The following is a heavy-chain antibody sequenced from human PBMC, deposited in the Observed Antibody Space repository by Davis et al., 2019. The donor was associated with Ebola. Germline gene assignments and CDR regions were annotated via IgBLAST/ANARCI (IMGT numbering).Heavy chain of an antibody. CDR1: GDSMRNYY. J-gene: IGHJ4*02. CDR3: ARRSSGWFSFDY. D-gene: IGHD6-19*01. CDR2: IYYSGST. V-gene: IGHV4-59*05. Sequence: SETLSLTCTVSGDSMRNYYWSWIRQPPGKGLEWIGSIYYSGSTYYNPSLKSRVTISVDTSKNQFSLKLSSVTAADTAVYYCARRSSGWFSFDYWGQGTLVTVSS.